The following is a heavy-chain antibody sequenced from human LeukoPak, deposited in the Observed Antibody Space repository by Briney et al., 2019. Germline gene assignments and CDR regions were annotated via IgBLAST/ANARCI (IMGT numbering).Heavy chain of an antibody. CDR2: INPSGGRT. Sequence: ASVKVSCKASGYTFTSYYMHWVRQAPGQGLEWMGIINPSGGRTTYAQKFQGRVTMTEDTSTDTAYMELSSLRSEDTAVYYCATGFNILTGAFDYWGQGTLVTVSS. CDR1: GYTFTSYY. V-gene: IGHV1-46*01. J-gene: IGHJ4*02. D-gene: IGHD3-9*01. CDR3: ATGFNILTGAFDY.